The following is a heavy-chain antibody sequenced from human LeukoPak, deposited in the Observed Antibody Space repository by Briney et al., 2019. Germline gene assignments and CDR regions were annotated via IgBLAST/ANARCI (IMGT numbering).Heavy chain of an antibody. D-gene: IGHD4-17*01. V-gene: IGHV3-48*01. CDR2: ISSSSSTI. Sequence: GGSLRLSCAASGFTFSSYSMNWVRQAPGKGLEWVSYISSSSSTIYYADSVKGRFTISRDNSNNTLYLQMNSLRAEDTAVYYCALHINGDYESRFDPWGQGTLVTVSS. CDR3: ALHINGDYESRFDP. J-gene: IGHJ5*02. CDR1: GFTFSSYS.